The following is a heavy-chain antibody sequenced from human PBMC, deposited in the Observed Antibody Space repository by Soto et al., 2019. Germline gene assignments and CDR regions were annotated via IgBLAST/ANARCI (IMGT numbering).Heavy chain of an antibody. J-gene: IGHJ4*02. V-gene: IGHV3-74*01. Sequence: GSLRLSCAASGFTFSSYWMHWVRQAPGKGLVWVSRINSDGSSTSYADSVKGRFTISRDNSKNTLYLQMSSLRAEDTAVYYCARVPSSSYHYFDYWGQGTLVTVSS. D-gene: IGHD6-13*01. CDR2: INSDGSST. CDR1: GFTFSSYW. CDR3: ARVPSSSYHYFDY.